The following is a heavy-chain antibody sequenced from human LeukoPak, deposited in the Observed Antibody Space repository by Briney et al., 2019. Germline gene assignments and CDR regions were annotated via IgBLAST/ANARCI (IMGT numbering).Heavy chain of an antibody. V-gene: IGHV4-59*01. CDR2: ISYNGST. J-gene: IGHJ3*02. D-gene: IGHD3-22*01. Sequence: AETLSLTCTVSGGSISSYHWSWIRQPPGKRLEWIGFISYNGSTNSNPSLKSRVAISIDTSENQFSLKLSSVTAADTAVYYCVRGNYDSRGYSNAFDIWGQGAMVTVSS. CDR3: VRGNYDSRGYSNAFDI. CDR1: GGSISSYH.